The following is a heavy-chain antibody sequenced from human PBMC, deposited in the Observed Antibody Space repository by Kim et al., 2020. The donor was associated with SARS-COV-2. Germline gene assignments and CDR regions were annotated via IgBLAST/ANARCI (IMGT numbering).Heavy chain of an antibody. J-gene: IGHJ5*02. Sequence: GGSLRLSCAASGFTFSGYSMNWVRQAPGKGLEWVSSITSSSNNVWYADSVKGRFTISRDNAKDSLYLQMNSLRVEDTAVYYCARDTCSSGWYIWDLWGQGTLVTVSS. V-gene: IGHV3-21*01. CDR3: ARDTCSSGWYIWDL. CDR1: GFTFSGYS. CDR2: ITSSSNNV. D-gene: IGHD6-19*01.